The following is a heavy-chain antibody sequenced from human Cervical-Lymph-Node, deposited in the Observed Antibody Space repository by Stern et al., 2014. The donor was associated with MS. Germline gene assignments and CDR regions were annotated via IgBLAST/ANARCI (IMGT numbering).Heavy chain of an antibody. J-gene: IGHJ4*02. V-gene: IGHV1-8*01. CDR1: GYTFTSYD. CDR2: MNPYRGNA. D-gene: IGHD1-26*01. CDR3: ARGRELLSLDY. Sequence: QVQLVQSGAEVKKPGASVKVSCKASGYTFTSYDINWVRQGTGQGLEWMGWMNPYRGNAVYAQKFQGRVTMTRDNSTSTAYLELTSLRSEDTAVFYCARGRELLSLDYWGQGTLVTVSS.